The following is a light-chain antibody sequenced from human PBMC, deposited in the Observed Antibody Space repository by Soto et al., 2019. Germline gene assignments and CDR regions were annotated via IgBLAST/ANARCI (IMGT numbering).Light chain of an antibody. CDR1: STDFFSYNR. Sequence: QSALTQPPSVSGSPVQSVTISCTGTSTDFFSYNRVSWYQQPPGTAPKLIIYEASNRTARVPDHFSGAKYGNTASPTXSGLQAAEEADYYCSLYTRENIYGLGTGTKVTV. CDR2: EAS. J-gene: IGLJ1*01. V-gene: IGLV2-18*01. CDR3: SLYTRENIYG.